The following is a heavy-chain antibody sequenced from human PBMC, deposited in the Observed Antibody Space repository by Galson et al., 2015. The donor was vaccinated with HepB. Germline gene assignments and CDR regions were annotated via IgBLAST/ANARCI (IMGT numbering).Heavy chain of an antibody. CDR2: IWYDGSNK. Sequence: SLRLSCAASGFTFSSYGMHWVRQAPGKGLEWVAVIWYDGSNKYYADSVKGRFTISRDNSKNTLYLQMNSLRAEDTAVYYCAREGAGYCSSTSCSSFDYWGQGTLVTVSS. D-gene: IGHD2-2*01. CDR1: GFTFSSYG. V-gene: IGHV3-33*01. J-gene: IGHJ4*02. CDR3: AREGAGYCSSTSCSSFDY.